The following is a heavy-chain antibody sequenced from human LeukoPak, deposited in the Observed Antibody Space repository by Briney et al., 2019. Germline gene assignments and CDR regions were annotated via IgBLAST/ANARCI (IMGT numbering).Heavy chain of an antibody. Sequence: SETLSLTCAVSNYSISSGYYWGWIRQPPGKGLEWIGSIYHSGNTYYNPSLKSRVTMSVDTSKNQFSLRLTSVTAADTAVYYCARVGDSATYFDYWGQGTLVTVSS. CDR2: IYHSGNT. CDR1: NYSISSGYY. V-gene: IGHV4-38-2*01. J-gene: IGHJ4*02. CDR3: ARVGDSATYFDY. D-gene: IGHD2-21*02.